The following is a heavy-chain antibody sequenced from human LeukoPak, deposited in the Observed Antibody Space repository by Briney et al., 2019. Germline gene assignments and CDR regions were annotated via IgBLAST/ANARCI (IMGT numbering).Heavy chain of an antibody. CDR2: INPSGGST. CDR3: ARDAARDYGFDP. CDR1: GYTFTSYY. J-gene: IGHJ5*02. V-gene: IGHV1-46*01. D-gene: IGHD3-16*01. Sequence: ASVKVSCKASGYTFTSYYMHWVRQAPGQGLEWMGIINPSGGSTSYAQKFQGRVTMTRDTSTSTVYMELSRLRSDDTAVYYCARDAARDYGFDPWGQGTLVTVSS.